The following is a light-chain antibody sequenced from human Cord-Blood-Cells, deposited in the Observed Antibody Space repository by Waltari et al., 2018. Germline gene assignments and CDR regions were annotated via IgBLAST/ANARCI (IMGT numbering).Light chain of an antibody. Sequence: DIQMTKSPSTLSASVGDRVTITCRASQSISSWLAWYQQKPGKAPKLLIYKASSLESGVPSRFSGSGSVTEFTLTISSLQPDDFATYYCQQYNSYSPYSFGQGTKLEIK. CDR2: KAS. V-gene: IGKV1-5*03. CDR1: QSISSW. CDR3: QQYNSYSPYS. J-gene: IGKJ2*03.